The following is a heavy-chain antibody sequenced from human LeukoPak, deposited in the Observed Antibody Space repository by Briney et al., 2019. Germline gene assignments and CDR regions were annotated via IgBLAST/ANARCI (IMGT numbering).Heavy chain of an antibody. V-gene: IGHV4-59*11. D-gene: IGHD4-17*01. CDR3: ARDLVTVTKGFDI. CDR2: ISYIGST. Sequence: SETLSLTCAVSADSFSSHYWTWIRQPPGKGLEWIGYISYIGSTNHNPSLKSRVTISIDTSKNQFSLKLSSVAAADPAVYYCARDLVTVTKGFDIWGQGTMVSVSS. J-gene: IGHJ3*02. CDR1: ADSFSSHY.